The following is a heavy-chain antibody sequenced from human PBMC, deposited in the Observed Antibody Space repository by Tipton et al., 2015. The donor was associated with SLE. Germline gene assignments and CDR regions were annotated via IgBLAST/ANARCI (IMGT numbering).Heavy chain of an antibody. J-gene: IGHJ4*02. CDR1: GGSISIHY. D-gene: IGHD6-13*01. CDR2: IYYSGSP. Sequence: TLSLTCTVSGGSISIHYWSWIRQPPGKGLEWIGYIYYSGSPNYNPSLKSRVTISVDTSKNQFSLKLSSVTPADTAVYYCARGPSIPYSSSWYGIDYWGQGTLVTVSS. CDR3: ARGPSIPYSSSWYGIDY. V-gene: IGHV4-59*11.